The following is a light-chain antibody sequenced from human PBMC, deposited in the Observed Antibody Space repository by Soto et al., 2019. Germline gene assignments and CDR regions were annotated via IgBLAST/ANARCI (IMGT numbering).Light chain of an antibody. V-gene: IGLV2-14*03. CDR2: DVS. Sequence: QSALTQPASISGSPGQSITISCTGTSSDVGGYGYVSWYQQHPGKPPKLMIYDVSDRPSGVSNRFSGSKSGNTASLTISGLQAEDDADYYCSSYSKTSPVIFGGGTKLTVL. J-gene: IGLJ2*01. CDR3: SSYSKTSPVI. CDR1: SSDVGGYGY.